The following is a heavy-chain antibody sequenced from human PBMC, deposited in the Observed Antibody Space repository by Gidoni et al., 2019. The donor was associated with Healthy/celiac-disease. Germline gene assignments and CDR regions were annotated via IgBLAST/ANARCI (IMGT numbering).Heavy chain of an antibody. CDR3: ARGGWELPFDY. Sequence: QVQLVESGGGVGQPGRSLRLSCAASGFTFSGYCMHWVRQAPGTGLEWVAVIWYDGSNKYYADSVKGRFTISRDNSKNTLYLQMNSLRAEDTAVYYCARGGWELPFDYWGQGTLVTVSS. CDR1: GFTFSGYC. D-gene: IGHD1-26*01. CDR2: IWYDGSNK. J-gene: IGHJ4*02. V-gene: IGHV3-33*01.